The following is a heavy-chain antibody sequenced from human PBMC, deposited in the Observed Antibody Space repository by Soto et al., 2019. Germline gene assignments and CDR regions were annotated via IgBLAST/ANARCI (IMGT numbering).Heavy chain of an antibody. CDR2: TYYRSKWYN. CDR3: ARDMYDYIWGSYRFSAFDI. CDR1: GDSVSSNSAA. J-gene: IGHJ3*02. Sequence: SQTLSLTCAISGDSVSSNSAAWNWIRQSPSRGLEWLGRTYYRSKWYNDYAVSVKSRITINPDTSKNQFSLQLNSVAPEDTAVYYCARDMYDYIWGSYRFSAFDIWGQGTMVNVSS. V-gene: IGHV6-1*01. D-gene: IGHD3-16*02.